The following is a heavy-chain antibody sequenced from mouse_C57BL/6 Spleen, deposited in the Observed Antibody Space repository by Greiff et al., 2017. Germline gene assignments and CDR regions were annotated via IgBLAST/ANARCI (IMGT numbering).Heavy chain of an antibody. CDR1: GFTFSSYA. D-gene: IGHD2-2*01. CDR3: ARDQGVTTGFAY. V-gene: IGHV5-4*01. CDR2: ISDGGSYT. Sequence: EVMLVESGGGLVKPGGSLKLSCAASGFTFSSYAMSWVRQTPEKRLEWVATISDGGSYTYYPDNVKGRFTISRDNAKNNLYLQMSHLKSEDTAMYYCARDQGVTTGFAYGGQGTLVTVSA. J-gene: IGHJ3*01.